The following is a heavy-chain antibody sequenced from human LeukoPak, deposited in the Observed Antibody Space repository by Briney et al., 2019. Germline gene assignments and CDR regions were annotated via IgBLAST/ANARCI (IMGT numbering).Heavy chain of an antibody. V-gene: IGHV3-30*02. CDR3: ARSSYYDTSGYYESMDH. CDR2: IRYDGSNE. J-gene: IGHJ4*02. CDR1: GFTFSNYG. Sequence: GGSLRLSCAASGFTFSNYGMHWVRQAPGKGLEWVAFIRYDGSNEYYADSMKGRFTISRVNSKNTLYLQMNSLRPDDTAVYYCARSSYYDTSGYYESMDHWGQGTLVTVSS. D-gene: IGHD3-22*01.